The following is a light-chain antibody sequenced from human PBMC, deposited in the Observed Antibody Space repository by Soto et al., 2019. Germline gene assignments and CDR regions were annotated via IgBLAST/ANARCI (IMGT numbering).Light chain of an antibody. CDR2: EVS. CDR3: SSYTSSSTLGV. Sequence: QPVLTQPASVSGSPGQSITISCTGTSSDVGGYNYVSWYQQHPGKAPKLMIYEVSNRPSGVSNRSSGSKSGNTASLTISGLQAEDEADYYCSSYTSSSTLGVFGGGTKLTVL. CDR1: SSDVGGYNY. J-gene: IGLJ3*02. V-gene: IGLV2-14*01.